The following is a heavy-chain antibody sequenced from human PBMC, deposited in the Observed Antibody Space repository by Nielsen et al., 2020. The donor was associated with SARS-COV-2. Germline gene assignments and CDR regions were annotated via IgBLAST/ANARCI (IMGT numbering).Heavy chain of an antibody. Sequence: SVKVSCKTSGGTFRSYDISWVRQAPGQGLEWMGGIIPIFGTANYAQKFQGRVTITADESTSTAYMELSSLRSEDTAVYYCATHCGDCYPGLDFDYWGQGTLVTVSS. J-gene: IGHJ4*02. CDR1: GGTFRSYD. CDR3: ATHCGDCYPGLDFDY. D-gene: IGHD2-21*02. CDR2: IIPIFGTA. V-gene: IGHV1-69*13.